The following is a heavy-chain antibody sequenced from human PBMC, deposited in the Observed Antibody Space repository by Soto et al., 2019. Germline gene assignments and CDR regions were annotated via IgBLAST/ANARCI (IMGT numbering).Heavy chain of an antibody. Sequence: ASVKVSCKASGYTFTGYYMHWVRQAPGQGLEWMGWINPNSGGTNYAQKFQGRGTMTRDKAISTAYMELSRLRSDDTAVYYCARDQVLRFLEWLPSHPFHYWAQGTLVTVSS. J-gene: IGHJ4*02. D-gene: IGHD3-3*01. CDR3: ARDQVLRFLEWLPSHPFHY. CDR2: INPNSGGT. V-gene: IGHV1-2*02. CDR1: GYTFTGYY.